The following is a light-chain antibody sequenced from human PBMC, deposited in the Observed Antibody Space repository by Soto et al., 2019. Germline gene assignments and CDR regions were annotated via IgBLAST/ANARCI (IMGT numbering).Light chain of an antibody. J-gene: IGLJ1*01. CDR3: FSYAGNSLNYV. V-gene: IGLV2-23*01. CDR2: EGS. CDR1: SSDVVSYNL. Sequence: QSVLTQPASVSGSPGQSITISCTGPSSDVVSYNLVSWYQQRPGKAPKLMIYEGSKRPSGISNRFSGSKSGNTASLTISGLQAEDEADYYCFSYAGNSLNYVFGTGTKVTVL.